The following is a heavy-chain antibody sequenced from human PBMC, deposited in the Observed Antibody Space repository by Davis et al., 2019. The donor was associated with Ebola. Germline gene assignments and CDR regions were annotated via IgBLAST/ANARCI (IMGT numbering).Heavy chain of an antibody. CDR2: IYYSGST. Sequence: PSETLSLTCTVSGGSISSYYWSWIRQPPGKGLEWIGYIYYSGSTNYNPSLKSRVTISVDTSKNQFSLKLSSVTAADTAVYYCARVSPNKGIFGVVIMYGAFDIWGQGTMVTVSS. D-gene: IGHD3-3*01. V-gene: IGHV4-59*12. CDR3: ARVSPNKGIFGVVIMYGAFDI. J-gene: IGHJ3*02. CDR1: GGSISSYY.